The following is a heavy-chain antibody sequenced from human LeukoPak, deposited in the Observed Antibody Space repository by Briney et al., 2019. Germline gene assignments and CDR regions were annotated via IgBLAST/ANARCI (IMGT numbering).Heavy chain of an antibody. J-gene: IGHJ5*02. CDR1: GGSISSYY. Sequence: SETLSLTCTVSGGSISSYYWSWIRQPAGKGLEWIGRIYTSGSTNYNPSLKSRVTISVDKSKNQFSLKLSSVTAADTAVYYCARDKIAIFGGGRFDPWGQGTLVRVSS. CDR3: ARDKIAIFGGGRFDP. CDR2: IYTSGST. V-gene: IGHV4-4*07. D-gene: IGHD3-3*01.